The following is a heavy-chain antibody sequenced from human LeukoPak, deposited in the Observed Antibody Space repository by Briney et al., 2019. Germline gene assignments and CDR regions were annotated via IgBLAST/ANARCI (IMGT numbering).Heavy chain of an antibody. CDR1: GYSISNTYH. Sequence: SETLSLTCTVSGYSISNTYHWGWIRQSPGKGLEWIGSIHHSGNRFESGSTHYNPSLRSRVTVSADTSKNQFSLTLSSVTAAGTAVYFCARNASSGFFDDWGRGTLVTVSS. V-gene: IGHV4-38-2*02. CDR3: ARNASSGFFDD. J-gene: IGHJ4*02. CDR2: IHHSGNRFESGST. D-gene: IGHD6-25*01.